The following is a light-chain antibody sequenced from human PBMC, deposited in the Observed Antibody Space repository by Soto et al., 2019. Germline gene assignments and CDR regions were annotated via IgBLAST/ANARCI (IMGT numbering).Light chain of an antibody. Sequence: EIVFTQSPGTLSLSPGERATLSCRASHSVGSIYLAWYQQKPGQAPRLLIYGTSSRATGIPDRFSGSGSGTDFSLTISRLEPEDFAVYYCQQYGSSPITFGQGTRLEIK. J-gene: IGKJ5*01. CDR2: GTS. CDR1: HSVGSIY. CDR3: QQYGSSPIT. V-gene: IGKV3-20*01.